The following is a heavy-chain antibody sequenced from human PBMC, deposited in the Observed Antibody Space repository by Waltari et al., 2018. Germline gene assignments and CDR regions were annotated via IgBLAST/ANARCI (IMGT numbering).Heavy chain of an antibody. V-gene: IGHV4-38-2*01. CDR2: IYHSGST. Sequence: QVQLQESGPGLVKPSETLSLTCAVSGYSISSGYYWGWIRQPPGKGLEWIGSIYHSGSTYYKLSRKSRVTISVDTSKNQCSLKLSSGTAADTAVYYCARSYSSSRAGGEDFDYWGQGTLVTVSS. CDR3: ARSYSSSRAGGEDFDY. CDR1: GYSISSGYY. J-gene: IGHJ4*02. D-gene: IGHD6-13*01.